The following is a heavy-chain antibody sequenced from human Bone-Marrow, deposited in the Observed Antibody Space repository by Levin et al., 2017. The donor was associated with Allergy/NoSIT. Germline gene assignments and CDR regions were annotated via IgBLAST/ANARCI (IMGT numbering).Heavy chain of an antibody. J-gene: IGHJ6*02. CDR3: AKAIQIEVISGAIRYGWSV. V-gene: IGHV3-23*01. CDR1: GFTFGNYA. Sequence: GESLKISCVVSGSGFTFGNYAMTWVRRAPGKGLAWVSAITGSGDTTYFADSVKGRFTISRDNSKNTLFLQLNNLRAEDTAIYYCAKAIQIEVISGAIRYGWSVWGQGTTVTVSS. CDR2: ITGSGDTT. D-gene: IGHD2-2*01.